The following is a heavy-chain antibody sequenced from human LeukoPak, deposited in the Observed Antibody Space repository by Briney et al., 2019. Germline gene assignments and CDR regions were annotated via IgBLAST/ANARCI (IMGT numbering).Heavy chain of an antibody. Sequence: PSETLSLTCTVSGGSINNYYWTWIRQPPGKGLEWIGYIYYSGNTKYNPSLKSRITISVDTSKNHFSLKLSSVTAADTAVYYCARATPYGSGSYYNPGWYFDLWGRGTLVTVSS. CDR3: ARATPYGSGSYYNPGWYFDL. D-gene: IGHD3-10*01. CDR1: GGSINNYY. J-gene: IGHJ2*01. CDR2: IYYSGNT. V-gene: IGHV4-59*01.